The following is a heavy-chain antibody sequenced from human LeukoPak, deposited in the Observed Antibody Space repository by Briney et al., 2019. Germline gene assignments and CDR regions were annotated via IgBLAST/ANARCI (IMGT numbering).Heavy chain of an antibody. CDR2: IGSRGGAI. V-gene: IGHV3-11*01. CDR1: GLNFNDHY. D-gene: IGHD1/OR15-1a*01. Sequence: GGSLRLSCAVSGLNFNDHYIIWIRQAPGKGLEWVSHIGSRGGAILYADSVKGRFTVSRDNAKRSVDLEMNSLRVEDTAVYYCATSLSIATTSNYWGQGTLVTVSS. J-gene: IGHJ4*02. CDR3: ATSLSIATTSNY.